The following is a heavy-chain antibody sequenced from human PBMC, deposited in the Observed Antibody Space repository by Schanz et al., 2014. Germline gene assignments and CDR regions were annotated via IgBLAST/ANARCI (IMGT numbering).Heavy chain of an antibody. CDR2: INSDGSST. V-gene: IGHV3-74*02. CDR1: GFTFSSYW. CDR3: VRAGYETTGYYHLESWVGDYFDS. Sequence: EVQLVESGGGLVKPGGSLRLSCAASGFTFSSYWMHWVRQAPGKGLVWVSHINSDGSSTTYADSVKGRFTVSRDNSKNMVYLQMNSLRAEDTAVYYCVRAGYETTGYYHLESWVGDYFDSWGQGALVTVSS. D-gene: IGHD3-22*01. J-gene: IGHJ4*02.